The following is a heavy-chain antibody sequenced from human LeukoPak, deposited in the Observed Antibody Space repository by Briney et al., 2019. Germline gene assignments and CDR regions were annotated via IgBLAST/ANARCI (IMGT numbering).Heavy chain of an antibody. D-gene: IGHD2-2*01. J-gene: IGHJ4*02. CDR3: ASSIVIVPAAHFDY. Sequence: GGSLRLSCAASGFTFSSYAMHCVRQAPGKGLEWVAVISYDGSNKYYADSVKGRFTISRDNSKNTLYLQMNSLRAEDTAVYYCASSIVIVPAAHFDYWGQGTLVTVSS. CDR2: ISYDGSNK. V-gene: IGHV3-30*04. CDR1: GFTFSSYA.